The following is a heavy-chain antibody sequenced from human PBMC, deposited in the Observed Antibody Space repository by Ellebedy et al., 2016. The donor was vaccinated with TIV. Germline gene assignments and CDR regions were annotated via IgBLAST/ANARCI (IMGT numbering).Heavy chain of an antibody. Sequence: GESLKISCAASGFTFSDYYMNWIRQAPGRGLEWVSYISSSSSYTCHADSVKGRFTISRDDAKNSLYLQMSSLRAEDTAVYYCVRIAAAGRGFDYWGRGSLVTVSS. D-gene: IGHD6-13*01. CDR3: VRIAAAGRGFDY. CDR1: GFTFSDYY. CDR2: ISSSSSYT. V-gene: IGHV3-11*03. J-gene: IGHJ4*02.